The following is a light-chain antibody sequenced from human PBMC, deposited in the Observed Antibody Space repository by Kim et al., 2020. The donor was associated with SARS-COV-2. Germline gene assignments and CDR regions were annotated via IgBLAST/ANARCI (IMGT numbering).Light chain of an antibody. CDR3: QSYDNRLSGSYV. CDR1: NSNIGAGYD. J-gene: IGLJ1*01. V-gene: IGLV1-40*01. Sequence: QSVLTQPPSVSGAPGQSVTISCTGSNSNIGAGYDVHWYQQLPGTAPKLLIYVNNNRPSGVPDRFSGSKSGTSASLAITGLQAEDEADYYCQSYDNRLSGSYVFGTGTKVTVL. CDR2: VNN.